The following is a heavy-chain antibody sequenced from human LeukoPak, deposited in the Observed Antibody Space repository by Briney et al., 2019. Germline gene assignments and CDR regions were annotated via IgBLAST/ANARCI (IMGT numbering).Heavy chain of an antibody. Sequence: SETLSLTCTVSGGSISGYYWSWIRQPPGKGLEWIGEINHSGSTNYNPSLKSRVTISVDTSKNQFSLKLSSVTAADTAVYYCARRGGGDIVVVPAAIHYWGQGTLVTVSS. J-gene: IGHJ4*02. CDR2: INHSGST. CDR1: GGSISGYY. V-gene: IGHV4-34*01. D-gene: IGHD2-2*01. CDR3: ARRGGGDIVVVPAAIHY.